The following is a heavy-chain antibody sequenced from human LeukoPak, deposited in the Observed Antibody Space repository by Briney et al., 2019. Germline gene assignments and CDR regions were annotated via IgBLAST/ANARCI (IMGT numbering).Heavy chain of an antibody. V-gene: IGHV3-23*01. CDR1: GFTFSSYA. D-gene: IGHD3-22*01. CDR3: ARPFRPFDSSSSYYSFDL. CDR2: ISGSGAFT. Sequence: GGSLRLSCAASGFTFSSYAMTWFRQAPGEGLEWASAISGSGAFTQYADSVKGRFTISRDNSKNALFLQMDSLRVEDTAVYYCARPFRPFDSSSSYYSFDLWGRGTVVTVSS. J-gene: IGHJ5*02.